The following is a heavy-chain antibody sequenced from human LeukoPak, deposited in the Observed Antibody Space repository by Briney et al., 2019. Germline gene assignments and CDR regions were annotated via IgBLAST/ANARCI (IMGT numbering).Heavy chain of an antibody. CDR3: ARSWCRSTSCHFDY. Sequence: PSETLSLTCTVSGGSISSYYWSWIRQPPGKGLEWIGYIYYSGSTNYNPSLKSRVTISVDTSKNQFSLKLSSVTAADTAVYYCARSWCRSTSCHFDYWGQGTLVTVSS. V-gene: IGHV4-59*01. J-gene: IGHJ4*02. D-gene: IGHD2-2*01. CDR1: GGSISSYY. CDR2: IYYSGST.